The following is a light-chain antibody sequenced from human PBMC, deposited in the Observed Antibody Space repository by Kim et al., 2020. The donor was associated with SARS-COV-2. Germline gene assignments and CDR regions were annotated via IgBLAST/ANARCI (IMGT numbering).Light chain of an antibody. CDR1: QSIASN. J-gene: IGKJ4*01. Sequence: SPGEKATLSGWTSQSIASNLAWYQQRPGQAPRLLIYAASTRATGVPARFSGRGSGTGFTLTIDSLQSEDSAVYFCQQYNNWPPLTFGGGTKVDIK. V-gene: IGKV3-15*01. CDR2: AAS. CDR3: QQYNNWPPLT.